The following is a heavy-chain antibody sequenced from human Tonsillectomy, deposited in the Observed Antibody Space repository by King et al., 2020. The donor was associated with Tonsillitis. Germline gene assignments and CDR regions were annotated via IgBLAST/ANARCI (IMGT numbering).Heavy chain of an antibody. D-gene: IGHD3-10*01. Sequence: QVQLVESGAEVKKPGASVKVSCKASGYTFTSYDINCVRQATGQGLEWIGWMNPNSGNTVYAQRFQVRVTMTRNTSISTAYMDLSSLRSEDTAAYSCARGEYYYASGSPFDPWGQGTLVTVSS. CDR3: ARGEYYYASGSPFDP. CDR2: MNPNSGNT. CDR1: GYTFTSYD. J-gene: IGHJ5*02. V-gene: IGHV1-8*01.